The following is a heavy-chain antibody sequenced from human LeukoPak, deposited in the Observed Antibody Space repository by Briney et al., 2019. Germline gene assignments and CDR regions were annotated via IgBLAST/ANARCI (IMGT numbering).Heavy chain of an antibody. V-gene: IGHV3-30-3*01. Sequence: GGSLRLSCTASGFSFRSYAMYWVRQAPGKGLEWVAIISYDGSNEHYADSVKGRFTISRDNGKNSLYLQMNSLRDEDTAIYYCARGPAAAIDYWGQGTLVTVSS. CDR3: ARGPAAAIDY. CDR1: GFSFRSYA. CDR2: ISYDGSNE. D-gene: IGHD2-2*01. J-gene: IGHJ4*02.